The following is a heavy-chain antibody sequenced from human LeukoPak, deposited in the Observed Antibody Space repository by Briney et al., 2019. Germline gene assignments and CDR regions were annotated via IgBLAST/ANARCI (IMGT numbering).Heavy chain of an antibody. CDR3: AREVGNSYYYYYMDV. V-gene: IGHV4-59*12. Sequence: PSETLSLTCTVSGDSISTYYWSWIRQPPGKGLEWIGCICNSGGTNYNPSLKSQVTISIDTSKSQFSLKLNSVTAADTAVYYCAREVGNSYYYYYMDVWGRGTTVTVSS. CDR1: GDSISTYY. D-gene: IGHD1-14*01. J-gene: IGHJ6*03. CDR2: ICNSGGT.